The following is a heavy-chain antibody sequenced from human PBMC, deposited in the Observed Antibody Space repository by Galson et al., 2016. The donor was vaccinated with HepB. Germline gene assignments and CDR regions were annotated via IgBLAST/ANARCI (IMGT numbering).Heavy chain of an antibody. Sequence: IRKPPGKGLEWIGYVSYSGSTNYNPSLKSRVTISVDTSKNHFSLKLSSVTAADTAVYYCAREVGVPGVTYGMDVWGQGTTVTVSS. V-gene: IGHV4-59*01. D-gene: IGHD2-2*01. CDR2: VSYSGST. J-gene: IGHJ6*02. CDR3: AREVGVPGVTYGMDV.